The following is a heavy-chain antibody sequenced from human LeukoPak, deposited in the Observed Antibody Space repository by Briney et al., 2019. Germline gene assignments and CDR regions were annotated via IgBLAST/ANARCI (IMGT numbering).Heavy chain of an antibody. CDR2: IVVGSGNT. Sequence: SVKVSCKASRFTFISSGMQWVRQTRGQRLEWIGWIVVGSGNTNYAQKFQERVTITRDMSTSTAYMELSSLRSEDTAVYYCAAPRRGPHTLMVPRDAFDIWGQGTMVTVSS. J-gene: IGHJ3*02. CDR3: AAPRRGPHTLMVPRDAFDI. D-gene: IGHD5-18*01. V-gene: IGHV1-58*02. CDR1: RFTFISSG.